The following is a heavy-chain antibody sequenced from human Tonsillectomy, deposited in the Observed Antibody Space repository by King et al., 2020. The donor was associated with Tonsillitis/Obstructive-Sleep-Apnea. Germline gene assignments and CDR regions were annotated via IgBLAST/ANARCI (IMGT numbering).Heavy chain of an antibody. CDR1: GFTFSSCE. CDR2: ISSSGSTI. CDR3: ARYGRWFDP. J-gene: IGHJ5*02. V-gene: IGHV3-48*03. D-gene: IGHD1-26*01. Sequence: VQLVESGGGLVQPGGSLRLSCAASGFTFSSCEMNWVRQAPGKGLEWVSHISSSGSTIYYADSVKGRFTISRDNAKNSLYMQMNSLRAEDTAVYYCARYGRWFDPWGQGTLVTVSS.